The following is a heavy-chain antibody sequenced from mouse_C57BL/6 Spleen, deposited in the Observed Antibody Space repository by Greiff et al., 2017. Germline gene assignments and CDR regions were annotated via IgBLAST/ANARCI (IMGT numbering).Heavy chain of an antibody. CDR3: ALTGTRYYYAMDY. CDR1: GYTFTDHT. J-gene: IGHJ4*01. D-gene: IGHD4-1*01. Sequence: VQLQQSDAELVKPGASVKISCKVSGYTFTDHTIHWMKQRPEQGLEWIGYIYPRDGSTKYNEKFKGKATLTADKSSSTAYMQLNSLTSEDSAVYFCALTGTRYYYAMDYGGQGTSVTVSS. V-gene: IGHV1-78*01. CDR2: IYPRDGST.